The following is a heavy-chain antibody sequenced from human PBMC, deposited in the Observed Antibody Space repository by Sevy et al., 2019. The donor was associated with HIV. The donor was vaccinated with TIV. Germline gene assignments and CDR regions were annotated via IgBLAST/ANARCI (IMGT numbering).Heavy chain of an antibody. J-gene: IGHJ6*02. CDR3: ARVPSLYCSSTSCYGAYYYYGMDV. Sequence: GGSLRLSCAASGFTFSSYWMHWVRQAPGKGLVWVSRINSDGSSTSYADSVKGRFTISRDNAKNTLYLQMNSQRAEDTAVYYCARVPSLYCSSTSCYGAYYYYGMDVWGQGTTVTVSS. V-gene: IGHV3-74*01. D-gene: IGHD2-2*01. CDR2: INSDGSST. CDR1: GFTFSSYW.